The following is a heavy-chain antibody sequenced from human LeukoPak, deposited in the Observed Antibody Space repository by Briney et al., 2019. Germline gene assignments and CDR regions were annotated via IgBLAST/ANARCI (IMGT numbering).Heavy chain of an antibody. Sequence: SQTLSLTCTVSGDSISSGSFYWSWIRQAAGEGLEWIGRIYTSGTTNYNPSFKSRVTISVDTSKNQFSLRLTSVTAADTAVYYCASGRHGSGSWFDPWGQGTLVTVSS. D-gene: IGHD3-10*01. CDR3: ASGRHGSGSWFDP. V-gene: IGHV4-61*02. J-gene: IGHJ5*02. CDR2: IYTSGTT. CDR1: GDSISSGSFY.